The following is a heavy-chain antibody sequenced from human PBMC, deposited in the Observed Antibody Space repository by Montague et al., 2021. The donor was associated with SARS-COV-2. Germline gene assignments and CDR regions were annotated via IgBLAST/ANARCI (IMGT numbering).Heavy chain of an antibody. CDR3: GHTRGRNALIDY. J-gene: IGHJ4*02. Sequence: PALVKPTQTLTLTCTFSGFSFTTIGVGVVWIRQPPGKALEWLGVINWNDEKYYSPSLKTRIAITTDTSRNQVVLTMTNMDPVDTATYYCGHTRGRNALIDYWGQGTLVTVSS. CDR1: GFSFTTIGVG. V-gene: IGHV2-5*01. D-gene: IGHD1-14*01. CDR2: INWNDEK.